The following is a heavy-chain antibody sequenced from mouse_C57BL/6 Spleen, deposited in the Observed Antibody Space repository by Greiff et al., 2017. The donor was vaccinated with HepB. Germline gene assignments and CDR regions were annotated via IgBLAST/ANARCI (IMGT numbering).Heavy chain of an antibody. V-gene: IGHV1-59*01. Sequence: QVQLQQSGAELVRPGTSVKLSCKASGYTFTSYWMHWVKQRPGQGLEWIGVIDPSDSYTNYNQKFKGKATLTVDTSSSTAYMPLSSLTSEDSAVYYCARSSPSTGNWYFDVWGTGTTVTVSS. CDR3: ARSSPSTGNWYFDV. J-gene: IGHJ1*03. CDR1: GYTFTSYW. D-gene: IGHD4-1*02. CDR2: IDPSDSYT.